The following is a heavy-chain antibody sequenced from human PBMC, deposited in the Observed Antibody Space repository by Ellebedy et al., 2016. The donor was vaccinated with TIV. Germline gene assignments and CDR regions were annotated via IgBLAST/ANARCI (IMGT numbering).Heavy chain of an antibody. CDR1: GFTFSDYY. CDR3: ARGKSRKLLLGGMDV. J-gene: IGHJ6*02. CDR2: ITSTSSYT. Sequence: GGSLRLSCAASGFTFSDYYMSWIRQAPGKGLEWVSYITSTSSYTNHADSVKGRFTISRDNAKNSLFLQMNSLRAEDTAVYYCARGKSRKLLLGGMDVWGQGTTVTVSS. V-gene: IGHV3-11*06. D-gene: IGHD2-15*01.